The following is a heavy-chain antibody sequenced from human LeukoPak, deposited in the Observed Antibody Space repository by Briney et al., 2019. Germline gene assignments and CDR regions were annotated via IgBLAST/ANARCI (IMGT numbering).Heavy chain of an antibody. J-gene: IGHJ3*02. D-gene: IGHD3-3*01. Sequence: SQTLSLTCTVSGGSISSGSYYWGWIPQPAGKGLDWIGRICTSGSTNYNPPQKRRVIISVDTYKNQFSLKLSSVTAADTAVYYCARVSHLTLYDFWSGHDAFDIWGQGTMVTVSS. V-gene: IGHV4-61*02. CDR2: ICTSGST. CDR1: GGSISSGSYY. CDR3: ARVSHLTLYDFWSGHDAFDI.